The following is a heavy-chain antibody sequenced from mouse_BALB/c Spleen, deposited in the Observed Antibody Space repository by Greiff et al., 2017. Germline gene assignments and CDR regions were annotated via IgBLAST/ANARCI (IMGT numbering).Heavy chain of an antibody. CDR3: ARGDYGSSPYWYFDV. CDR2: ISSGGST. CDR1: GFTFSSYA. J-gene: IGHJ1*01. Sequence: EVKLVESGGGLVKPGGSLKLSCAASGFTFSSYAMSWVRQTPEKRLEWVASISSGGSTYYPDSVKGRFTISRDNARNILYLQMSSLRSEDTAMYYCARGDYGSSPYWYFDVWGAGTTVTVSS. V-gene: IGHV5-6-5*01. D-gene: IGHD1-3*01.